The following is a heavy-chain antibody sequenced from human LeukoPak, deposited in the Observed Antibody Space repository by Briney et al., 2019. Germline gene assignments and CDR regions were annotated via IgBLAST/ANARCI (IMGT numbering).Heavy chain of an antibody. J-gene: IGHJ5*02. CDR2: IYHSGST. D-gene: IGHD1-14*01. V-gene: IGHV4-30-2*01. CDR1: GGSISSGGYY. Sequence: SETLSLTCTVSGGSISSGGYYWSWIRQPPGKGLEWIGYIYHSGSTYYNPSLKSRVTISVDRSKNQFSLKLSSVTAADTAVYYCARVYTGYWWFDPWGQGTLVTVSS. CDR3: ARVYTGYWWFDP.